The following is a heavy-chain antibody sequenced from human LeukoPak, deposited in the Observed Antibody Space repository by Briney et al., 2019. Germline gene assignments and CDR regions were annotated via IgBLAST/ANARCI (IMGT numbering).Heavy chain of an antibody. CDR2: IYYSGST. D-gene: IGHD5-12*01. J-gene: IGHJ2*01. V-gene: IGHV4-30-4*01. CDR3: ARDRGYSGYDFNWYFDL. CDR1: GGSISSGDYY. Sequence: SETLSLTCTVSGGSISSGDYYWSWIRQPPGKGLEWIGYIYYSGSTYYNPSLKSRVTISVDTSKNQFSLKLSSVTAADTAVYYCARDRGYSGYDFNWYFDLWGRGTLVTVSS.